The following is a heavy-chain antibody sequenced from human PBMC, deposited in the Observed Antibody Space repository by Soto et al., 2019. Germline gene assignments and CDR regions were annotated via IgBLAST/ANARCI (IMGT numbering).Heavy chain of an antibody. Sequence: GGSLRLSCAASGFTFDDYTMQWVRQAPGKGLEWVSLISWDGGITYYADSVKGRFTISRDNSKNSLYLQMNSLTTEDTALYYCAKAGAYNYGSYFDYWGQGTLVT. CDR2: ISWDGGIT. D-gene: IGHD5-18*01. V-gene: IGHV3-43*01. J-gene: IGHJ4*02. CDR3: AKAGAYNYGSYFDY. CDR1: GFTFDDYT.